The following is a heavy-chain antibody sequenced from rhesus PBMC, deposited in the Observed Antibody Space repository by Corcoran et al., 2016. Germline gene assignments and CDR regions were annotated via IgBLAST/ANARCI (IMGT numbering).Heavy chain of an antibody. CDR2: CYGGSAST. Sequence: QVQLQESGPGLVKPSETLSLTCAVSGYSISSGYGWGWIRQPPGKGLEWIGQCYGGSASTSSNPSLKSRVTVSKDTSKTQFSLKLSSVTAADTAVYYCARVRGAAGNWYFDIWGPGTPITISS. CDR1: GYSISSGYG. J-gene: IGHJ2*01. D-gene: IGHD6-31*01. V-gene: IGHV4-127*01. CDR3: ARVRGAAGNWYFDI.